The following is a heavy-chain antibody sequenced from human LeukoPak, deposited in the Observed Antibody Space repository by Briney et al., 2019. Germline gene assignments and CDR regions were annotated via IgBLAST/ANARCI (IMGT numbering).Heavy chain of an antibody. CDR2: IYHSGST. CDR3: AREGGVIVHDAFDI. D-gene: IGHD3-16*02. CDR1: GGSISSGGYS. Sequence: SQTLSLTCAVSGGSISSGGYSWSWIRQPPGKGLEWIGYIYHSGSTYYNPSLKSRVTISVDRSKNQFSLKLSSVTAADTAVYYCAREGGVIVHDAFDIWGQGTMVTVSS. V-gene: IGHV4-30-2*01. J-gene: IGHJ3*02.